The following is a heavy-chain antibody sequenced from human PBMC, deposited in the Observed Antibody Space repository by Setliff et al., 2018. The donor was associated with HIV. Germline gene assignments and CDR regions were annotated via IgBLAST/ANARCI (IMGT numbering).Heavy chain of an antibody. CDR3: ARIYDSSGYYRAPIGWFDP. D-gene: IGHD3-22*01. CDR2: IYHSGST. V-gene: IGHV4-38-2*01. Sequence: NPSETLSLTCAVSGYSISSGYYWGWIRQPPGKGLEWIGSIYHSGSTYYNPSLKSRVTISVDTSKNQFSLKLSSVTAADTAVYYCARIYDSSGYYRAPIGWFDPWGQGTLVTVSS. CDR1: GYSISSGYY. J-gene: IGHJ5*02.